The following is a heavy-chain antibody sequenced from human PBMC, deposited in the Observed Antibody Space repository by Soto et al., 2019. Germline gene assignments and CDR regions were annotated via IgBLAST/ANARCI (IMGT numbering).Heavy chain of an antibody. CDR3: SRGSWYYDVWSGYYCLSWRDFVI. J-gene: IGHJ3*02. V-gene: IGHV3-13*01. CDR2: IGTAGDT. CDR1: GFTFSSYD. D-gene: IGHD3-3*01. Sequence: GGSLRLSCAASGFTFSSYDMHWVRQATGKGLEWISAIGTAGDTYYPGSVKGRFNISRENAKNSLYLQMNSLRAGDTAGYLGSRGSWYYDVWSGYYCLSWRDFVICGQGTMVTV.